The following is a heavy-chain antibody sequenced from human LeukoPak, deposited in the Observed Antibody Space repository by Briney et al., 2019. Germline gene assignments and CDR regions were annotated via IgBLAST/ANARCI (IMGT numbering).Heavy chain of an antibody. V-gene: IGHV4-34*01. CDR1: GVSLSNYY. J-gene: IGHJ6*02. CDR2: ISYSGAS. CDR3: ASFSGWLVV. Sequence: SETLSLTCAVSGVSLSNYYWSWIRQPPGKGLEWIGEISYSGASNYNPSLKSRVTISVDTSKNQFSLKVISVTAADTAVYYCASFSGWLVVWGQGTTVTVSS. D-gene: IGHD6-19*01.